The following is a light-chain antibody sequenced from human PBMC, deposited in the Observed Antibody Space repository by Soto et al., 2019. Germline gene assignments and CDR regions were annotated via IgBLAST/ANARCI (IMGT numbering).Light chain of an antibody. CDR1: QTISTY. CDR3: QQSFSTPRT. V-gene: IGKV1-39*01. J-gene: IGKJ1*01. CDR2: GAS. Sequence: IQMTQSASPLSSCVGDRVTITCRASQTISTYLNWYQQKPGKAPKLLIYGASSLQSGVPSRFSGSGSGTDFTLTISSLQPEDFGTYYCQQSFSTPRTFGQGTKVDIK.